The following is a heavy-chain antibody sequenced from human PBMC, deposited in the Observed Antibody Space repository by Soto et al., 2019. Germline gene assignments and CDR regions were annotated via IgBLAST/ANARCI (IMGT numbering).Heavy chain of an antibody. D-gene: IGHD2-2*01. Sequence: QVQLVQSGAEVKKPGSSVKVSCKASGGTFSSYAISWVRQAPGQGLEWMGGIIPIPGTANYAQKFQSRVTITAEESTSTDYMELSSLRSEDTAVYYCARSQGSSTSLEIYYYYYYGMDVWGQGTTVTVSS. CDR1: GGTFSSYA. CDR3: ARSQGSSTSLEIYYYYYYGMDV. CDR2: IIPIPGTA. J-gene: IGHJ6*02. V-gene: IGHV1-69*01.